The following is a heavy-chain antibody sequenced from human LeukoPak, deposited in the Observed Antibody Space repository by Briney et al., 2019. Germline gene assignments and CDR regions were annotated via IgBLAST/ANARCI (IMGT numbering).Heavy chain of an antibody. CDR2: ISGSGGST. J-gene: IGHJ4*02. V-gene: IGHV3-23*01. Sequence: GASLRLSCAASGFTFSSYVMSWVRQVPGKGLEWVSGISGSGGSTYYTDSVKGRFTISRDNSKNTLYLQMNSLRAEDTAVYYCTKNAYYYDSSGYYGYWGQGTLVTVPS. D-gene: IGHD3-22*01. CDR3: TKNAYYYDSSGYYGY. CDR1: GFTFSSYV.